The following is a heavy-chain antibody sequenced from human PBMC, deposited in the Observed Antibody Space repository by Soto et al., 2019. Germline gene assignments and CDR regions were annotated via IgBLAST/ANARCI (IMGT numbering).Heavy chain of an antibody. J-gene: IGHJ4*02. Sequence: QVQLVESGGGVVQPGRSLRLSCAASGFTFSSYGMHWVRQAPGKGLEWVAVISYDGSNKYYADSVKGRFTISRDNSKNTLYLQMNSLRAEDRAVYYCAKDPGGLLGVEYYFDYWGQGTLVTVSS. V-gene: IGHV3-30*18. CDR1: GFTFSSYG. CDR3: AKDPGGLLGVEYYFDY. CDR2: ISYDGSNK. D-gene: IGHD2-15*01.